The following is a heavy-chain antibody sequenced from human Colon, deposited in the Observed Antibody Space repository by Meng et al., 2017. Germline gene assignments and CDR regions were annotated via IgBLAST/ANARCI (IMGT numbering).Heavy chain of an antibody. D-gene: IGHD6-19*01. Sequence: GESLKISCEASGFTFGRSAMNWVRQAPGKGLEWVSYISGSGTTLYYADSVKGRFTISRDNAKNSLFLQMNSLRAEDTAIYYCARGVLSSEWGDDWGQGTLVTVSS. V-gene: IGHV3-48*03. J-gene: IGHJ4*02. CDR1: GFTFGRSA. CDR3: ARGVLSSEWGDD. CDR2: ISGSGTTL.